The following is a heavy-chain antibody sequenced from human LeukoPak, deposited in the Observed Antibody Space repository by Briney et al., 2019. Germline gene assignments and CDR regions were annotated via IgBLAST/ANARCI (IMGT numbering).Heavy chain of an antibody. J-gene: IGHJ4*02. CDR1: GYTFTTYY. D-gene: IGHD4-17*01. Sequence: GASVRVSCKASGYTFTTYYIHWVRQAPGQGLEWMGIVNPSAGSTSYAQKFQGRVTMTRDTSTSTVYMELSSLRSEDTAVYYCAKYTVTTEYFDYWGQGTLVTVSS. CDR2: VNPSAGST. CDR3: AKYTVTTEYFDY. V-gene: IGHV1-46*01.